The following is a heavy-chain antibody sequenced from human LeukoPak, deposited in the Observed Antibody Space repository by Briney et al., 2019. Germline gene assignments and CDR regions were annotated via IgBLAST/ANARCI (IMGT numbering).Heavy chain of an antibody. Sequence: SVKVSCKASGYTFTSYAISWVRQAPGQGLEWMGGIIPIFGTANYAQKFQGRVTITADKSTSTAYMELSSLRSEGTAVYYCARDLGPYYYDSSGIRSYYYYYYYMDVWGKGTTVTVSS. CDR2: IIPIFGTA. CDR3: ARDLGPYYYDSSGIRSYYYYYYYMDV. D-gene: IGHD3-22*01. CDR1: GYTFTSYA. J-gene: IGHJ6*03. V-gene: IGHV1-69*06.